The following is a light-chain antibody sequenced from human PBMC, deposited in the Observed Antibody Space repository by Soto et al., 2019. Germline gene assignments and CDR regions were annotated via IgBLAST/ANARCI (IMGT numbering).Light chain of an antibody. CDR3: QQYNNWPPWT. V-gene: IGKV3D-15*01. CDR2: DAS. Sequence: IVLTQSRATLSLSPGESATLSFVVCQGVSSYLAWYTQKPGQAPRLLIYDASNRATGIPPRFSGSGSGTEFTLTISSLQSEDFAVYYCQQYNNWPPWTFGQGTKVDI. J-gene: IGKJ1*01. CDR1: QGVSSY.